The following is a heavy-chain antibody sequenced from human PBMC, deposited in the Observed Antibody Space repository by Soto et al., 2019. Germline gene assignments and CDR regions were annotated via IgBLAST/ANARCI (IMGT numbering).Heavy chain of an antibody. CDR3: VRGDDRVD. J-gene: IGHJ4*02. Sequence: EVQLVESGGGLVKPGGSLRLSCVGSGFIFSSFTMTWVRQAPGMGLQYLASISKSSSLIYYADSVRGRFIISRDNSKDAVFLQRYSLRAEDTAMYYCVRGDDRVDWGQGTLVTVSS. CDR2: ISKSSSLI. CDR1: GFIFSSFT. V-gene: IGHV3-21*01. D-gene: IGHD1-1*01.